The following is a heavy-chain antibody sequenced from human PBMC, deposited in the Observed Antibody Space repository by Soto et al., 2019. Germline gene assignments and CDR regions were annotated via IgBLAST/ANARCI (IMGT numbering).Heavy chain of an antibody. Sequence: QVQLQQWGAGLLKPSETLSLTCVVDGGSFSAHYWSWIRKPPGKGLEWIGEINHRGTTNFHASLKSRVTISVDTPKNQFSLKLSSVTAADTAVYYCARSILQIPYWYFDLWGRGTLVSVSS. D-gene: IGHD2-21*02. CDR3: ARSILQIPYWYFDL. CDR2: INHRGTT. CDR1: GGSFSAHY. V-gene: IGHV4-34*01. J-gene: IGHJ2*01.